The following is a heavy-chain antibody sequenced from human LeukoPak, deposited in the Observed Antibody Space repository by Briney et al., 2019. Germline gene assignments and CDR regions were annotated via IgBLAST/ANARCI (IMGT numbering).Heavy chain of an antibody. V-gene: IGHV3-21*01. J-gene: IGHJ4*02. CDR1: GFTFSSYN. CDR2: ISGDSGYI. CDR3: ARIGSSWSFDY. D-gene: IGHD6-13*01. Sequence: GGSLRLSCSASGFTFSSYNMNWVRQAPGKGLEWVSSISGDSGYISYADSVRGRFTISRDNAMNSLYLQMNSLRVEDTAVYYCARIGSSWSFDYWGQGTRVTVSS.